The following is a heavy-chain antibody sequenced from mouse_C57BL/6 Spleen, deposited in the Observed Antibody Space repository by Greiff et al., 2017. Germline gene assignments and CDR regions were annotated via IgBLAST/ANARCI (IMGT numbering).Heavy chain of an antibody. CDR3: ASGRDYDAGYYYAMDY. Sequence: QVQLQQPGAELVRPGTSVKLSCKASGYTFTSYWMHWVKQRPGQGLEWIGVIDPSDSYTNYNQKFKGKATLTVDTSSSTAYMQLRSLTSEDSAVYYCASGRDYDAGYYYAMDYWGQGTSVTVSS. CDR2: IDPSDSYT. J-gene: IGHJ4*01. V-gene: IGHV1-59*01. CDR1: GYTFTSYW. D-gene: IGHD2-4*01.